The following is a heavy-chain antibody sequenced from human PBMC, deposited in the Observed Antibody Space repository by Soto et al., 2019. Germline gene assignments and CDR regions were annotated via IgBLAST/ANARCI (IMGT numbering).Heavy chain of an antibody. CDR1: GFTFSSYA. V-gene: IGHV3-30-3*01. CDR2: ISYDGSNK. CDR3: ARAKIQLWLKDY. D-gene: IGHD5-18*01. Sequence: GGSLRLSCAASGFTFSSYAMHWVRQAPGKGLEWVAVISYDGSNKYYADSVKGRFTISRDNSKNTLYLQMNSLRAEDTAVYYCARAKIQLWLKDYSGQGTLVTVYS. J-gene: IGHJ4*02.